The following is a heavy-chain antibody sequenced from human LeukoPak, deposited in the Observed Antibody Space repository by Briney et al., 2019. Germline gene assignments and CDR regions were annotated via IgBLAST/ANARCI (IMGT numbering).Heavy chain of an antibody. CDR1: GFPFSDYS. CDR3: ARDHNYAFDN. V-gene: IGHV3-48*04. CDR2: IGISSGNT. J-gene: IGHJ4*02. Sequence: GGPLRLSCTASGFPFSDYSMHWVRQAPGKGLEGISYIGISSGNTKYADSVRGRFTISADNAKNSLYLQMNSLRVEDTAVYYCARDHNYAFDNWGQGTLVSVSS. D-gene: IGHD1-1*01.